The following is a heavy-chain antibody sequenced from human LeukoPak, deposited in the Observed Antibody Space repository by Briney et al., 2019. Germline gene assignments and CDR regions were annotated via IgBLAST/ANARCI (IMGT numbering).Heavy chain of an antibody. Sequence: GGSLRLSCAASGFTFSSYAMSWVRQAPGKGLEWVSDISVSGSRIYYADFVKGRFTISRDNSKNTLYLQMNSLRAEDTAVYYCAKEGRSSWYFHEVDYWSQGTLVTVSS. D-gene: IGHD6-13*01. CDR3: AKEGRSSWYFHEVDY. CDR2: ISVSGSRI. CDR1: GFTFSSYA. J-gene: IGHJ4*02. V-gene: IGHV3-23*01.